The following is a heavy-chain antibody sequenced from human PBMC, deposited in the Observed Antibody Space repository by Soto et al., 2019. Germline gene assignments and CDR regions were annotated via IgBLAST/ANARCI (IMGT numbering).Heavy chain of an antibody. Sequence: QEQLVQSGAEVKEPGASVKVSCKASGYTFINYYIHWVRQAPGQGLEWMAISNPMGGSTNYAQEFQGRLNLTSDTSTITVYMELSSLRFEDTALFFSARDLAAGDLWGQGTLVTVSS. J-gene: IGHJ5*02. D-gene: IGHD6-13*01. CDR3: ARDLAAGDL. CDR2: SNPMGGST. V-gene: IGHV1-46*01. CDR1: GYTFINYY.